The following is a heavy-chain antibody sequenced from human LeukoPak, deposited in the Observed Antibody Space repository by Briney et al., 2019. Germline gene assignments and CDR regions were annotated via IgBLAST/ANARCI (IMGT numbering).Heavy chain of an antibody. J-gene: IGHJ4*02. D-gene: IGHD1-26*01. CDR3: ASGVYGGSYESSFDY. CDR2: IIPILGIA. Sequence: SVKVSCKASGGTFSSYAISWVRQAPGQGLEWMGRIIPILGIANYAQKFQGRVTITADKSTSTAYMKLSSLRSEDTAVYYCASGVYGGSYESSFDYWGQGTLVTVSS. V-gene: IGHV1-69*04. CDR1: GGTFSSYA.